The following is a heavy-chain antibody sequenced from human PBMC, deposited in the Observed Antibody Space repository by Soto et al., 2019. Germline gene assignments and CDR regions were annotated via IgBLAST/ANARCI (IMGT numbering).Heavy chain of an antibody. CDR1: GYTFTGYY. CDR3: ARELLWFGELLYTYGMDV. J-gene: IGHJ6*02. V-gene: IGHV1-2*04. Sequence: ASVKVSCKASGYTFTGYYMHWVRQAPGQGLEWMGWINPNSGGTNYAQKFQGWVTMTRDTSISTAYMELSRLRSDDTAVYYCARELLWFGELLYTYGMDVWGQGTTVTAP. D-gene: IGHD3-10*01. CDR2: INPNSGGT.